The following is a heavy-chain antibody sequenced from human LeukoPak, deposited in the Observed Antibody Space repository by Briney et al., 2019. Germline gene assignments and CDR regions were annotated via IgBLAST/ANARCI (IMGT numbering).Heavy chain of an antibody. D-gene: IGHD2-15*01. CDR1: GGSISSYY. CDR3: GRGYCSGGSCYLYYFDY. Sequence: SETLSLTCTVSGGSISSYYWSWIRQPPGKGLEWIGYIYYSGSTNYNPSLKSRVTISVDTSKNQFSLKLSSVTAADTAVYYCGRGYCSGGSCYLYYFDYWGQGTLVTVSS. CDR2: IYYSGST. V-gene: IGHV4-59*01. J-gene: IGHJ4*02.